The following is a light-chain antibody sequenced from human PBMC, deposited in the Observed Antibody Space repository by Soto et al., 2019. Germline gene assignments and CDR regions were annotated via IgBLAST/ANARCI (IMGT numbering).Light chain of an antibody. CDR3: SSYTSRSTHVV. CDR2: DVS. Sequence: QSALTQPASVSGSPGQSITISCTGTSSDVGGYNYVSWYQQHPGKAPKLMIYDVSNRPSGVSNRFSGSKSGNTASLTISGLQGEDEADYYCSSYTSRSTHVVFGGGTKVTVL. J-gene: IGLJ2*01. V-gene: IGLV2-14*01. CDR1: SSDVGGYNY.